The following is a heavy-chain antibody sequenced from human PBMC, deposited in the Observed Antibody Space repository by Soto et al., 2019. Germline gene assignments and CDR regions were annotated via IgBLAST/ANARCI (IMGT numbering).Heavy chain of an antibody. J-gene: IGHJ6*02. Sequence: PGGSLRLSCAASGFTFSSSAMHWVRQASGKGLEWVGRIRSKANSYATAYAASVKGRFTISRDDSKNTAYLQMNSLKTEDTAVYYCTRQDIVLVPAAMSPAYGMDVWGQGTTVTVSS. CDR3: TRQDIVLVPAAMSPAYGMDV. CDR2: IRSKANSYAT. CDR1: GFTFSSSA. D-gene: IGHD2-2*01. V-gene: IGHV3-73*01.